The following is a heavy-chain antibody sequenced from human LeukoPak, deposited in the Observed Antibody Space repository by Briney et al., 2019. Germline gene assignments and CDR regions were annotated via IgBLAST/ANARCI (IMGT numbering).Heavy chain of an antibody. V-gene: IGHV4-59*01. D-gene: IGHD3-9*01. CDR2: IYYSGST. J-gene: IGHJ5*02. CDR3: ARAGGYFDWLISRHWFDP. CDR1: GGSISSYY. Sequence: PSETLSLTCTVSGGSISSYYWSWIRQPPGKGLEWIGYIYYSGSTNYNPSLKSRVTISVDTSKNQFSLKLSSVTAADTAVYYCARAGGYFDWLISRHWFDPWGQGTLVTVSS.